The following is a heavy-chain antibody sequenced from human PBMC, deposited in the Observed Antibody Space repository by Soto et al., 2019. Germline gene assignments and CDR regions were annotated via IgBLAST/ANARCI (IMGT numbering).Heavy chain of an antibody. Sequence: GGSLRLSCAASGFTFSSYWMHWVRQAPGKGLVWVSRINSDGSSTSYADSVKGRFTISRDNAKNTLYLQMNSLRAEDTAVYYCARGPEIPTVTSFFDYWGQGTLVTVSS. CDR1: GFTFSSYW. J-gene: IGHJ4*02. CDR2: INSDGSST. D-gene: IGHD4-4*01. V-gene: IGHV3-74*01. CDR3: ARGPEIPTVTSFFDY.